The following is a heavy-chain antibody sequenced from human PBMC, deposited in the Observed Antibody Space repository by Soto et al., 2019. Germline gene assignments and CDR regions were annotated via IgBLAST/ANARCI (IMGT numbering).Heavy chain of an antibody. V-gene: IGHV3-33*01. CDR2: IWSDGSNK. CDR1: GFTFSSYG. Sequence: QVQLVESGGGVVQPGRSLRLSCAASGFTFSSYGMHWVRQAPGKALEWVAVIWSDGSNKYNGDSVKGRFTISRDNSKNTLYLQMNCLRAEDTAVYYCARDPPEDSRGYFALDMWGQGTMVTVSS. D-gene: IGHD3-22*01. J-gene: IGHJ3*02. CDR3: ARDPPEDSRGYFALDM.